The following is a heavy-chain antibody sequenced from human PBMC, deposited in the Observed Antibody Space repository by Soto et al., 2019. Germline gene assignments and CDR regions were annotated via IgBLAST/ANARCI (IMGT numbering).Heavy chain of an antibody. V-gene: IGHV3-30*18. J-gene: IGHJ4*02. CDR2: ISYDGSNK. CDR1: GFIFSTSG. Sequence: VGSLRLSCAASGFIFSTSGMHWVRQAPGKGLEWVAVISYDGSNKYYGDSVKGRFSISRDNSKNALSLQLNSLRAEDTAVYYCAKDHVHYSGNYYWGALDYWGQGTLVTVSS. CDR3: AKDHVHYSGNYYWGALDY. D-gene: IGHD1-26*01.